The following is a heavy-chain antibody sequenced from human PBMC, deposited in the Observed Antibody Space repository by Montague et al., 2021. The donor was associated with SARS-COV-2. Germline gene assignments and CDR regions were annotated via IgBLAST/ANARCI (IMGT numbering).Heavy chain of an antibody. D-gene: IGHD4-17*01. CDR3: VRDTGSAQAGFDA. CDR1: GDSVWINTPA. J-gene: IGHJ4*02. Sequence: CAISGDSVWINTPAWNSNEHTPSRGLDRLVRTRYRFKWTSDYATSVEGRISIDPDTSKNQFFLHLRSVTPEDTGVYYCVRDTGSAQAGFDAWGQGTLVTVSA. V-gene: IGHV6-1*01. CDR2: TRYRFKWTS.